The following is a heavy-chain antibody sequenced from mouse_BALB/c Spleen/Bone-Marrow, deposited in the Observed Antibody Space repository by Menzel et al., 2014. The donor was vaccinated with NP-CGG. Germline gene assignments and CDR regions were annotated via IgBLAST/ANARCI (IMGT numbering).Heavy chain of an antibody. CDR3: TRLDSSGSGAY. V-gene: IGHV1-15*01. CDR1: GYTFTDYE. D-gene: IGHD3-2*01. CDR2: IDPETGGT. Sequence: QVQLQQSGAELVRPGASVTLSCKASGYTFTDYEMHWLKQTPVHGLEWIGAIDPETGGTAYNQKFKGRATLTTDKSSSTAYMELRSLTSEDSAVYYCTRLDSSGSGAYWGQGTLVTVSA. J-gene: IGHJ3*01.